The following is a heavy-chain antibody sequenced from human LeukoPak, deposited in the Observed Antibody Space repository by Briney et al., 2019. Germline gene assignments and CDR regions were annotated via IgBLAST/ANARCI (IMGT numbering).Heavy chain of an antibody. D-gene: IGHD5-18*01. Sequence: PGGSLRLSCAASGFTFSSYGMHWVRQAPGKGLEWVAVISYDGSNKYYADSVKGRFTISRDNSKNTLYLQMNSLRAEDTAVYYCANGDPGYSYGSGSGAFDIWGQGTMVTVSS. CDR2: ISYDGSNK. CDR3: ANGDPGYSYGSGSGAFDI. CDR1: GFTFSSYG. J-gene: IGHJ3*02. V-gene: IGHV3-30*18.